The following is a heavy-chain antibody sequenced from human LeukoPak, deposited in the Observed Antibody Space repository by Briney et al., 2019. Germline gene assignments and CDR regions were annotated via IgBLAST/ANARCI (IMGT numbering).Heavy chain of an antibody. CDR3: PRVNGSSPGAF. V-gene: IGHV4-38-2*02. J-gene: IGHJ4*02. CDR2: IFHNGST. CDR1: GYSIGTWYY. D-gene: IGHD3-10*01. Sequence: SETLSLTCTVSGYSIGTWYYWGWIRQPPGKGLEWIGSIFHNGSTHYNPSLESRVTISLDTSKNQFSLRLSSVTAADTALYYRPRVNGSSPGAFGGQGTLATASS.